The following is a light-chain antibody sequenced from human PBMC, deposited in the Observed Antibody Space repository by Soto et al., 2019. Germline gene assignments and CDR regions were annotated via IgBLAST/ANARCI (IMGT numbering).Light chain of an antibody. Sequence: EVVLTQSPATLSLSPGERATLSCRASQSIRNYLAWYQQKPGQAPRLLIYDASNRATGIPARFSGSGSGTDFILTISSLEPEDFALYYCQQRSNRITFGQGTRLEIK. V-gene: IGKV3-11*01. CDR2: DAS. CDR3: QQRSNRIT. CDR1: QSIRNY. J-gene: IGKJ5*01.